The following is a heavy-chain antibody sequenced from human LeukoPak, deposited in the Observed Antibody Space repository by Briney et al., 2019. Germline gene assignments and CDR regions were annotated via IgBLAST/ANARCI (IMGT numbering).Heavy chain of an antibody. CDR1: GFTFSSYS. D-gene: IGHD2-2*03. CDR2: ISSSSSYI. V-gene: IGHV3-21*01. CDR3: ARGGYCSSTSCYLDYNWFDP. Sequence: GGSLRLSCAASGFTFSSYSMNWVRQAPGKGLEWVSSISSSSSYIYYADSVKGRFTISRDNAKNSLFLQMNRLRAEDTAVYYCARGGYCSSTSCYLDYNWFDPWGQGTLVTVPS. J-gene: IGHJ5*02.